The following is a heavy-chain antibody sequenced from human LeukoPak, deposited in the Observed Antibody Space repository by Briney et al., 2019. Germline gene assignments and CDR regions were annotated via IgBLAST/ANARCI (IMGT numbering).Heavy chain of an antibody. Sequence: PGGSLRLSCAASGFTFSSYSMNWVRQAPGKGLEWVSSISSSSYIYYADSVKGRFTISRDNAENSLYLQMNSLRAEDTAVYYCARGGYSSSWYPPPWFDPWGQGTLVTVSS. CDR3: ARGGYSSSWYPPPWFDP. CDR2: ISSSSYI. V-gene: IGHV3-21*01. J-gene: IGHJ5*02. D-gene: IGHD6-13*01. CDR1: GFTFSSYS.